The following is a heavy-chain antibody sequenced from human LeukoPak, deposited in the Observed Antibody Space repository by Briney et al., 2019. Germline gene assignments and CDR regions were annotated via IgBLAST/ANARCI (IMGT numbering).Heavy chain of an antibody. D-gene: IGHD3-3*01. CDR3: ARELEGQIDY. CDR2: IYYSGST. CDR1: GGSISSGGYY. Sequence: SETLSLTCTVSGGSISSGGYYWSWIRQHPGKGLEWIGYIYYSGSTYYNPSLKNRVTISVDTSKNQFSLKLSSVTAADTAVYYCARELEGQIDYWGQGTLVTVSS. V-gene: IGHV4-31*03. J-gene: IGHJ4*02.